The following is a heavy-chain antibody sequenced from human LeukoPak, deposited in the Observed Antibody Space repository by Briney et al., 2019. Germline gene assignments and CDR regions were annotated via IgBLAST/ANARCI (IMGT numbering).Heavy chain of an antibody. CDR2: IKQDGSEK. V-gene: IGHV3-7*01. CDR1: GITFSSYW. D-gene: IGHD6-19*01. J-gene: IGHJ3*02. CDR3: ASPRIGHSGWYGQAAFDI. Sequence: GGSLRLSCAASGITFSSYWMSWVRQAPGKGLGWVANIKQDGSEKYYVDSVKGRFTISRDNAKNSLYLQMNSLRAEDTALYYCASPRIGHSGWYGQAAFDIWGQGTMVTVSS.